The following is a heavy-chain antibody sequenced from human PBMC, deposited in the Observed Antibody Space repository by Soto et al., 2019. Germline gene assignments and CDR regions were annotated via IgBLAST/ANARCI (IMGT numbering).Heavy chain of an antibody. CDR3: ARDLRSGSYGMDV. CDR2: ISSSSSYI. CDR1: GFTFSSYS. Sequence: GGSLRLSCAASGFTFSSYSMNWVHQAPGKGLEWVSSISSSSSYIYYADSVKGRFTISRDNAKNSLYLQMHSLRAEDTAVYYCARDLRSGSYGMDVWGQGTTVTVSS. J-gene: IGHJ6*02. V-gene: IGHV3-21*01. D-gene: IGHD1-26*01.